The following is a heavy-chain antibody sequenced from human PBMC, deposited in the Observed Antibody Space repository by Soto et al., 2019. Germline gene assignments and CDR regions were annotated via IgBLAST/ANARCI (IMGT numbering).Heavy chain of an antibody. J-gene: IGHJ3*02. CDR1: GFTFSSYA. CDR2: ISGSGGST. Sequence: GGSLRLSCAASGFTFSSYAMSWVRQAPGKGLEWVSAISGSGGSTYYADSVKGRFTISRDNSKNTLYLQMNSLRAEDTAVYYCAKDIGGDISGSYYGAFDIWGQGTMVTVSS. V-gene: IGHV3-23*01. CDR3: AKDIGGDISGSYYGAFDI. D-gene: IGHD1-26*01.